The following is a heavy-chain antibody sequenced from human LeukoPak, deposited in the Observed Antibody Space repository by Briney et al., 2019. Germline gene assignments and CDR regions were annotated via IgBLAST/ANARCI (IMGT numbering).Heavy chain of an antibody. Sequence: PGGSLRLSCAASGLTLRHAWMSGARQAPGKGLEWVGRIKSKTDGGTTDYASPVKGRFTISRDDSKNTLYLQMNSLKTEDTAVYYCTTDSTSYYYGMDVWGQGTTVTVSS. CDR2: IKSKTDGGTT. D-gene: IGHD2-2*01. V-gene: IGHV3-15*01. CDR1: GLTLRHAW. CDR3: TTDSTSYYYGMDV. J-gene: IGHJ6*02.